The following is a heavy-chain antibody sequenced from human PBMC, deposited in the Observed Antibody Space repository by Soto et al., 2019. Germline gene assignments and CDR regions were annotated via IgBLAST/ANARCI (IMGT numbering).Heavy chain of an antibody. V-gene: IGHV3-23*01. J-gene: IGHJ4*02. D-gene: IGHD3-9*01. Sequence: GGSLRLSCTASGFILSNYAMNWVRQAPGKGLEWVSTLSKDGANEHYADSVKGRFTISRDGSKNTLYLQMTSLRAEDTAMYYCAKDPSTGSADYWGQGTQVTVSS. CDR2: LSKDGANE. CDR1: GFILSNYA. CDR3: AKDPSTGSADY.